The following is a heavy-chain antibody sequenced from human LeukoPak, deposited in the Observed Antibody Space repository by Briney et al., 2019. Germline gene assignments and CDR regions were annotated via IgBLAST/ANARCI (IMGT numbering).Heavy chain of an antibody. J-gene: IGHJ4*02. Sequence: GGSLRLSCAASGFTFSSYAMPWVRQAPGKGLEWVAVISYDGSNKYYADSVKGRFTISSDNSMSTLYVQMESLGADDTAVYYCARDAYSGYEGTLPYWGQGTLVTVSS. CDR2: ISYDGSNK. CDR1: GFTFSSYA. V-gene: IGHV3-30-3*01. CDR3: ARDAYSGYEGTLPY. D-gene: IGHD5-12*01.